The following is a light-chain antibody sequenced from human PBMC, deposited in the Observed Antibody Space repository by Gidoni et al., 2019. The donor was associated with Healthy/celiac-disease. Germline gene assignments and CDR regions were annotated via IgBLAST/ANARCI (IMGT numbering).Light chain of an antibody. Sequence: DLQLTQSPSSLSASVGDRVTITCQASPDISNYLNWYQQKPGKAPKLLIYDASNLETGVPSRFSGSGSGTDFTFTISSLQPEDIATYYCQQYDNLPPLTFGGGTKVEIK. J-gene: IGKJ4*01. CDR2: DAS. CDR1: PDISNY. CDR3: QQYDNLPPLT. V-gene: IGKV1-33*01.